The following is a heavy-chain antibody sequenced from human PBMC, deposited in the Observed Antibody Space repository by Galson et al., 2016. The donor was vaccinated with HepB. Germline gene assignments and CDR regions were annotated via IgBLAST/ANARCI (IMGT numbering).Heavy chain of an antibody. CDR3: ARVPKTGDYFDP. J-gene: IGHJ5*02. CDR1: GGSIDNYY. CDR2: IYSTGRT. Sequence: SETLSLTCTVSGGSIDNYYWSLIRQPPGKELQYIGRIYSTGRTDYNPSLKGRATISVDTSKTQFSLKLTSMTAADTAVYYCARVPKTGDYFDPWGQGTLVTVSS. V-gene: IGHV4-4*07. D-gene: IGHD7-27*01.